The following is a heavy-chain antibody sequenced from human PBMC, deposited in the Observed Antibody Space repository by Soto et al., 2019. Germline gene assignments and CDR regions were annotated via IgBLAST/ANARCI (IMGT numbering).Heavy chain of an antibody. Sequence: QVQLVQSGAEVKKPGSSVKVSCKASGGTFSSYAISWVRQAPGQGLEWMGGIIPISDTTNYAQKFQGRVTITADESTSKAYMELISLRSEDTAVYYGARSQGSSTSLEIYYYYYYGMDVWGQGTTVTVSS. D-gene: IGHD2-2*01. CDR1: GGTFSSYA. J-gene: IGHJ6*02. CDR2: IIPISDTT. CDR3: ARSQGSSTSLEIYYYYYYGMDV. V-gene: IGHV1-69*01.